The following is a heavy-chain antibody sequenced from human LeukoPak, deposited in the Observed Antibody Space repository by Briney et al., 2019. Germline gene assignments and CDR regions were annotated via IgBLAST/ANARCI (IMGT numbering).Heavy chain of an antibody. Sequence: PGGSLRLSCTASGFTFSSFAMSWVRQTPGKGLEWVSSISGNGDSTYYADSVKGRFTISRDNAQNVLYLQMNSLRGDDAAVYYCLRGDSRDFWGQGTLVTVSS. D-gene: IGHD3-22*01. CDR3: LRGDSRDF. J-gene: IGHJ4*02. CDR2: ISGNGDST. CDR1: GFTFSSFA. V-gene: IGHV3-23*01.